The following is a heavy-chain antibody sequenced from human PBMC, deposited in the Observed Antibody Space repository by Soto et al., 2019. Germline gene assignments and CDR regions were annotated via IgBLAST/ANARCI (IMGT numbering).Heavy chain of an antibody. D-gene: IGHD3-10*01. CDR2: ISSSSSTI. CDR1: VFTFSSYS. Sequence: EVQLVESGGGLVQPGGSLRLSCAASVFTFSSYSMNWFRQAPGKWLVWVSYISSSSSTIYYADSVKGRFTISRDNAKNSLYLQMNSLRAEDTAVYYCARANYSGSPGDFDYWGQGTLVTVSS. V-gene: IGHV3-48*01. CDR3: ARANYSGSPGDFDY. J-gene: IGHJ4*02.